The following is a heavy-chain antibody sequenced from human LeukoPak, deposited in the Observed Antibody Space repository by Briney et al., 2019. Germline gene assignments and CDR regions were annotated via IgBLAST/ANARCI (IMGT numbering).Heavy chain of an antibody. CDR2: VSGRDTST. D-gene: IGHD3-9*01. V-gene: IGHV3-23*01. CDR3: AKWGDYDVLTGYYDSDY. CDR1: GFTFSNYA. Sequence: GASLRLSCAASGFTFSNYAMSWVRQAPGKGLEWVSAVSGRDTSTYYTDSVRGRFTISRDNSKNTLYLQMNSLSAEDAAIYYCAKWGDYDVLTGYYDSDYWGQGTLVTVSS. J-gene: IGHJ4*02.